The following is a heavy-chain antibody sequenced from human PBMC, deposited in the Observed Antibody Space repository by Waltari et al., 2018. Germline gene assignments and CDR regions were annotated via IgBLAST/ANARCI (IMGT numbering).Heavy chain of an antibody. J-gene: IGHJ4*02. D-gene: IGHD6-19*01. CDR1: GYTFSSYV. CDR2: INAANTNT. V-gene: IGHV1-3*01. Sequence: QVQPVQSGAEVKKPGASVKVSCTAYGYTFSSYVMHWVRQAPGQSLEWMGWINAANTNTKYSQKFQGRVTITRDTSASTAYMELSSLTSEDTAVYYCARSGWLDYWGQGTLVTVSS. CDR3: ARSGWLDY.